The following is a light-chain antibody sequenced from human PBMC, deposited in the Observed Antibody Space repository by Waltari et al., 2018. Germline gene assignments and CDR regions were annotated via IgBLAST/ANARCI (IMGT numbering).Light chain of an antibody. CDR2: LGS. V-gene: IGKV2-28*01. CDR1: QSLLHSNGYNY. J-gene: IGKJ1*01. CDR3: MQALQTLWT. Sequence: DIVMTQSPLSLPVTPGEPASISCRSSQSLLHSNGYNYLDWYLQKPGQSPQLLSYLGSNRASGVPDRFSGSGSGTDFTLKISRVEAEDVGVYYCMQALQTLWTFGQGTKVEIK.